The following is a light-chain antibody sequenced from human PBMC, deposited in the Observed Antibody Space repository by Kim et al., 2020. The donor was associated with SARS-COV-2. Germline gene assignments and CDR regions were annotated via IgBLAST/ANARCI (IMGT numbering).Light chain of an antibody. V-gene: IGKV1-5*01. CDR3: QQYKTYPYT. J-gene: IGKJ2*01. CDR1: QSISNW. Sequence: DRVTITCRAGQSISNWLAWYQQKPGKGPKLLIYDASTLESGVPSRLSGRGSGTEFTLTISSLQPDDFATYYCQQYKTYPYTFGQGTKLEI. CDR2: DAS.